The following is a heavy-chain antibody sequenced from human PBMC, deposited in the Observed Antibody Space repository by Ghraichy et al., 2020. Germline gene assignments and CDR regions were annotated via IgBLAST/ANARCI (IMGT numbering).Heavy chain of an antibody. V-gene: IGHV1-2*04. CDR3: ARDRSHQGELPGNFDY. D-gene: IGHD1-26*01. J-gene: IGHJ4*02. Sequence: ASVKVSCKASGYTFTGYYMHWVRQAPGQGLEWMGWINPNSGGTNYAQKFQGWVTMTRDTSISTAYMELSRLRSDDTAVYYCARDRSHQGELPGNFDYWGQGTLVTVSS. CDR1: GYTFTGYY. CDR2: INPNSGGT.